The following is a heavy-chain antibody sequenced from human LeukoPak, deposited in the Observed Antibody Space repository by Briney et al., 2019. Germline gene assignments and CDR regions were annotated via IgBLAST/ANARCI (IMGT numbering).Heavy chain of an antibody. D-gene: IGHD5-12*01. CDR1: GFTASSNY. CDR3: ASEGRQYSGYDRYYFDY. V-gene: IGHV3-66*01. J-gene: IGHJ4*02. CDR2: IYSGGST. Sequence: GGSLRLSCAASGFTASSNYMSWVRQAPGKGLEWVSVIYSGGSTYYADSVKGRFTISRDNSKNTLYLQMNSLRVEDTAVYYCASEGRQYSGYDRYYFDYWGQGTLVTVSS.